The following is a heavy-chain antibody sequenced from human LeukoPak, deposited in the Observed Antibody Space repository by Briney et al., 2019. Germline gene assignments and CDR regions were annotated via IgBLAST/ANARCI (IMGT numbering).Heavy chain of an antibody. Sequence: GGSLRLSCAASGFTFSSYSMNWVRQAPGKGLEWVSSISTSSSYIYYADSVKGRFTISRGNAKNSLFLQMNNLRVEDTAVYYCARGSTGYSYGTAYGMDVWGQRTTVTVSS. CDR1: GFTFSSYS. CDR3: ARGSTGYSYGTAYGMDV. CDR2: ISTSSSYI. J-gene: IGHJ6*02. D-gene: IGHD5-18*01. V-gene: IGHV3-21*06.